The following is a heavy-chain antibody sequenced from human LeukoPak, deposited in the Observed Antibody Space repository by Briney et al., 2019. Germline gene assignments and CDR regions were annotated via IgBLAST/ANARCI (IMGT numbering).Heavy chain of an antibody. CDR2: IYYSGST. CDR3: ARDLSWAAFDI. J-gene: IGHJ3*02. CDR1: GGSISSGGYY. V-gene: IGHV4-31*03. D-gene: IGHD2/OR15-2a*01. Sequence: SETLSLTCTVSGGSISSGGYYWSWIRQHPGKGLEWIGYIYYSGSTYYNLSLKSRVTKSVDTSKNQFSLKLSSVTAADTAVYYCARDLSWAAFDIWGQGTMVTVSS.